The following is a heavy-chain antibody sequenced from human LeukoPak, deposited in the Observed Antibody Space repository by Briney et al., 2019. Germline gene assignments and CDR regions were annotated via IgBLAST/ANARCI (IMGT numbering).Heavy chain of an antibody. Sequence: SETLSLTCTVSGGSISSYYWSWIRQPPGKGLEWSGYIYYSGSTNYNPSLKSRVTISVDTSKNQFSLKLSSVTAADTAVYYCARAPTMVVTSFDYWGQGTLVTVSS. V-gene: IGHV4-59*01. J-gene: IGHJ4*02. CDR3: ARAPTMVVTSFDY. D-gene: IGHD4-23*01. CDR2: IYYSGST. CDR1: GGSISSYY.